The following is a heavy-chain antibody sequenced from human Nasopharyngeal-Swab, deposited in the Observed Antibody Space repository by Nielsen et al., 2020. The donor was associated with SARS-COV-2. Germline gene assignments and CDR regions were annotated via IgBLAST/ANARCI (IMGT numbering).Heavy chain of an antibody. V-gene: IGHV3-21*01. CDR1: GFTFSSYS. J-gene: IGHJ2*01. CDR3: AKGQGADWYFDL. CDR2: ISSSSSYI. Sequence: GESLKISCAASGFTFSSYSMNWVRQAPGKGLEWVSSISSSSSYIYYADSVKGRFTISRDNAKNSLYLQMNSLRAEDTAVYYCAKGQGADWYFDLWGRGTLVTVSS.